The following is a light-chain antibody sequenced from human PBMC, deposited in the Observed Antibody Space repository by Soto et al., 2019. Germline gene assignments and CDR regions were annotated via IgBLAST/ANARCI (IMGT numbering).Light chain of an antibody. CDR2: AAS. CDR1: QSIISY. Sequence: DIQMTQSPSSLSASVGDIVTITFRASQSIISYLNWYQQKPGKAPKLLIYAASSLQSGVPSRFSGSGSGTDFTLTISSLQPEDFATYYCQQLNSYPRAFGPGTKVDIK. CDR3: QQLNSYPRA. V-gene: IGKV1-39*01. J-gene: IGKJ3*01.